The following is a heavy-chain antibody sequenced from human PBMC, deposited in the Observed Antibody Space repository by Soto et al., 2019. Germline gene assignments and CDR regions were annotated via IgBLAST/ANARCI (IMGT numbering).Heavy chain of an antibody. CDR1: GGSISSYY. J-gene: IGHJ3*02. CDR3: ARIKCSSTSCDAFDI. CDR2: IYYSGST. Sequence: SETLSLTCTVSGGSISSYYWSWIRQPPGKGLEWIGYIYYSGSTNYNPSLKSRVTISVDTSKNQFSLKLSSVTAADTAVYYCARIKCSSTSCDAFDIWGQGTMVTVSS. D-gene: IGHD2-2*01. V-gene: IGHV4-59*01.